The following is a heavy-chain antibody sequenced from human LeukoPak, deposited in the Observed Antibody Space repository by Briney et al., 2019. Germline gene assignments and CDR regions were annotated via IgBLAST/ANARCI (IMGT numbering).Heavy chain of an antibody. J-gene: IGHJ6*02. Sequence: SETLSLTCTVSGGSISSYYWSWLRQPPGKGLEWIGYIYYSGSTNYNPSLKSRVTISVDTSRNQFSLKLSSVTAADTAVYYCARAKSDFWSGYYDYYGMDVWGQGTTVTVSS. V-gene: IGHV4-59*01. CDR2: IYYSGST. D-gene: IGHD3-3*01. CDR3: ARAKSDFWSGYYDYYGMDV. CDR1: GGSISSYY.